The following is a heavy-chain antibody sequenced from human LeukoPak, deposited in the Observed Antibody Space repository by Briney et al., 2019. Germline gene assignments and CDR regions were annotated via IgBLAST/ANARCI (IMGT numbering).Heavy chain of an antibody. CDR1: GGSISNKNFY. CDR2: IYFTGST. Sequence: SETLSLTCTVSGGSISNKNFYWGWIRQPPGKGLEWVGSIYFTGSTYYHPSLESRVTISVDTSKNQFSLKVSAVTAADTAVYHCAKSGGRGSFDPWGQGTLVIVSS. J-gene: IGHJ5*02. D-gene: IGHD1-26*01. V-gene: IGHV4-39*01. CDR3: AKSGGRGSFDP.